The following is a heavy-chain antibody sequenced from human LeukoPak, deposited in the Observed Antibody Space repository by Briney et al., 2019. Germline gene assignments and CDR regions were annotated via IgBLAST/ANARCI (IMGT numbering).Heavy chain of an antibody. Sequence: GGSLRLSCAASGFTFSSFSMNWVRQAPGKGLEWVSTVSTDGSSTYYADSVKGRFTISRDNSKDTLYLQMNSLRAEDTAVYYCVKKGYAGSGTYSYYFDYWGQGTLVTVPS. CDR1: GFTFSSFS. J-gene: IGHJ4*02. D-gene: IGHD3-10*01. CDR2: VSTDGSST. CDR3: VKKGYAGSGTYSYYFDY. V-gene: IGHV3-23*01.